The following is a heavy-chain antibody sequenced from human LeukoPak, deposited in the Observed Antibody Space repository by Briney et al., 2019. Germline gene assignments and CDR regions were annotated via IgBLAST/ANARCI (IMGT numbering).Heavy chain of an antibody. Sequence: GGPLRLSCAASGFTFSTFSMYWVRQAPGKGLEWVALISHSGSEKYYADSVEGRFTISRDNSRNTLYLQMNSLSVEDTAFYYCAKDLANSWTIDYWGQGTLVTVPS. D-gene: IGHD1-1*01. J-gene: IGHJ4*02. V-gene: IGHV3-30-3*02. CDR3: AKDLANSWTIDY. CDR2: ISHSGSEK. CDR1: GFTFSTFS.